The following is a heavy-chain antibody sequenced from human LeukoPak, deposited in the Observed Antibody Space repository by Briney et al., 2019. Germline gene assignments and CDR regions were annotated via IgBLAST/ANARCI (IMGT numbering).Heavy chain of an antibody. CDR3: VTDLRRELFDQFDY. Sequence: AGGSLRLSCAASGFIFSNAWMSWVRQAPGKGLEWVARIQRQTDGATTNYAAAVNGRFTVSRDDSKNTLYLQMNNLLTDDTGMYYCVTDLRRELFDQFDYWGQGALVTVSS. CDR2: IQRQTDGATT. CDR1: GFIFSNAW. D-gene: IGHD1-26*01. J-gene: IGHJ4*02. V-gene: IGHV3-15*01.